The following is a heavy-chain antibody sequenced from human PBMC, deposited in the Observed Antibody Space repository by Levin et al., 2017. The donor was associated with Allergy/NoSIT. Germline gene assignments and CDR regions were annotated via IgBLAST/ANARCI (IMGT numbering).Heavy chain of an antibody. Sequence: PGGSLRLSCEGSGFTFDEHAMHWVRQVPGKGLEWVSGILWDSSRIGYADSVKGRFTISRDNARNSLYLQMNSLRAEDPALYYCGKDLTPGGMDVWGQGTTVTVSS. CDR1: GFTFDEHA. CDR2: ILWDSSRI. CDR3: GKDLTPGGMDV. J-gene: IGHJ6*02. D-gene: IGHD1-14*01. V-gene: IGHV3-9*01.